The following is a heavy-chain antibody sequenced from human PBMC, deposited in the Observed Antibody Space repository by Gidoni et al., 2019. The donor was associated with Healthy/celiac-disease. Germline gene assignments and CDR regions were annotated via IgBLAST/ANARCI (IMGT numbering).Heavy chain of an antibody. Sequence: QVQLVQPGAEVKKPGASVKVSCKASGYTFTGYYMHWVRQAPGQGLEWMGWINPNSGGTNYAQKFQGRVTMTRDTSISTAYMELSRLRSDDAAVYYCAVTYYYGSESPLHWFDPWGQGTLVTVSS. CDR2: INPNSGGT. J-gene: IGHJ5*02. D-gene: IGHD3-10*01. V-gene: IGHV1-2*02. CDR3: AVTYYYGSESPLHWFDP. CDR1: GYTFTGYY.